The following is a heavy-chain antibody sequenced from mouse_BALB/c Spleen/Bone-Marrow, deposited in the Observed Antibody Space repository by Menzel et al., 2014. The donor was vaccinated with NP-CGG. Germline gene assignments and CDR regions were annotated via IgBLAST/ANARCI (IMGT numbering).Heavy chain of an antibody. Sequence: EVHLVESGGGLVQPGGSLRLSCTTSGSTFTDYYMSWVRQPPGKALEWLVFIRNKAYGYTTEYSASVRGRFTISRDNSQSILYLQMNTLRAEDSATYYCARFPMDYWGQGTSVTVSS. J-gene: IGHJ4*01. CDR3: ARFPMDY. V-gene: IGHV7-3*02. CDR2: IRNKAYGYTT. CDR1: GSTFTDYY.